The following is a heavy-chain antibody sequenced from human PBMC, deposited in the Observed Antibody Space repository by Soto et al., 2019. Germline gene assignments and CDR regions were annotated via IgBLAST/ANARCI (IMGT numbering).Heavy chain of an antibody. CDR3: ARYEGRIPVASYNWFDH. CDR1: GGSISSSSYY. J-gene: IGHJ5*02. V-gene: IGHV4-39*01. D-gene: IGHD6-19*01. CDR2: IYYSGST. Sequence: PSETLSLTCTVSGGSISSSSYYWGWIRQPPGKGLEWIGSIYYSGSTYYNPSLKSRVTISVDTSKNQFSLKLSSVTAADTAVYYSARYEGRIPVASYNWFDHWGQGTMVTVS.